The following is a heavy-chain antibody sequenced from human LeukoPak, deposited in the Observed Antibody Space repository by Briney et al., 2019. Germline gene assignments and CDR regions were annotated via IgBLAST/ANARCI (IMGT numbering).Heavy chain of an antibody. D-gene: IGHD4-23*01. V-gene: IGHV4-59*12. Sequence: SETLSLTCTVSGGSISSYYWSWIRQPPGKGLEWIGYIYYSGSTNYNPSLKSRVTISVDTSKNQFSLKLSSVTAADTAVYYCARGQDYGGNMVPLVNDYWGQGTLVTVSS. CDR3: ARGQDYGGNMVPLVNDY. J-gene: IGHJ4*02. CDR1: GGSISSYY. CDR2: IYYSGST.